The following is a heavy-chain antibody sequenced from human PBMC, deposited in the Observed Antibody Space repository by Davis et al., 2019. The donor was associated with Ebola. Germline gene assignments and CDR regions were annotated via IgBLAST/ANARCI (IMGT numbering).Heavy chain of an antibody. CDR3: ARGPYCSGGTCYRGMDV. CDR1: GYSISSGYY. V-gene: IGHV4-61*05. CDR2: IYYSGST. Sequence: MPGGSLRLSCTVSGYSISSGYYWGWIRQPPGKGLEWIGYIYYSGSTNYNPSLKSRVTISVDTSKNQFSLNLSSVTAADTAVYYCARGPYCSGGTCYRGMDVWGQGTTVTVSS. D-gene: IGHD2-15*01. J-gene: IGHJ6*02.